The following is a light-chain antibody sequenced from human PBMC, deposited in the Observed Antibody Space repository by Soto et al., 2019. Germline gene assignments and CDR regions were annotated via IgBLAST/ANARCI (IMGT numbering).Light chain of an antibody. CDR3: ASWDESPNVPV. J-gene: IGLJ2*01. CDR2: SNN. Sequence: QSVLTQPPSASGTPGQRVTISCSGSNSNVGRNNVNWYQQHPGGAPNLLIYSNNEGPSWVPDRCSGSTSGTSAALAIIGRHSADEADYYCASWDESPNVPVFGGGTQLTVL. V-gene: IGLV1-44*01. CDR1: NSNVGRNN.